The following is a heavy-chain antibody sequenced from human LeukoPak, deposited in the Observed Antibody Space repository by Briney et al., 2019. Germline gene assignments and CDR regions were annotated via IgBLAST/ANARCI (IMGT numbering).Heavy chain of an antibody. V-gene: IGHV3-74*01. CDR2: INSDGSST. Sequence: PGGSLRLSCAASGFTFSSYWMHWVRQAPGKGLVWVSRINSDGSSTSYADSVKGRFTISRDNAKNTLYLQMNSLRAEDTAVYYCAKVVDCTNGVCWNYYGMDVWGQGTTVTVSS. J-gene: IGHJ6*02. CDR1: GFTFSSYW. CDR3: AKVVDCTNGVCWNYYGMDV. D-gene: IGHD2-8*01.